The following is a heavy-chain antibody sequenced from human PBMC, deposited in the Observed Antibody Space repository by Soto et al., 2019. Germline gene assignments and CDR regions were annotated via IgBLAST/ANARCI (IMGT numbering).Heavy chain of an antibody. CDR1: GFTVSSNY. V-gene: IGHV3-66*01. CDR3: ARDLPSSSPYVFDI. Sequence: PGGSLRLSCAASGFTVSSNYMSWVRQAPGKGLEWVSVIYSGGSTYYADSVKGRFTISRDNSKNTLYLQMNSLRAEDTAVYYCARDLPSSSPYVFDIWGQGTMVTVSS. J-gene: IGHJ3*02. D-gene: IGHD6-6*01. CDR2: IYSGGST.